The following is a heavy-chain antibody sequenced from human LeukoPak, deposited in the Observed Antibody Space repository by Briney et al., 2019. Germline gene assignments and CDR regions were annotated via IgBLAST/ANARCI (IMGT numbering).Heavy chain of an antibody. J-gene: IGHJ3*02. D-gene: IGHD5-12*01. CDR2: ISSSGSTI. CDR3: ASIEGGIVATSEMEEGAFDI. CDR1: GFTFSDYY. Sequence: GGSLRLSCAASGFTFSDYYMSWIRQAPGKGLEWVSYISSSGSTIYYADSVKGRFTISRDNAKNSLYLQMNSLRAEDTAVYYCASIEGGIVATSEMEEGAFDIWGQGTMVTVSS. V-gene: IGHV3-11*04.